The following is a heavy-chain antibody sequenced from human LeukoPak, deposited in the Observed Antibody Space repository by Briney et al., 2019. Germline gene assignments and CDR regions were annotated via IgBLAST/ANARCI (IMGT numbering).Heavy chain of an antibody. V-gene: IGHV1-69*13. CDR2: IIPIFGTA. J-gene: IGHJ4*02. CDR3: ARADTAMVYFDY. D-gene: IGHD5-18*01. CDR1: GGTFSSYA. Sequence: SVKVSCKASGGTFSSYAISWVRQAPGQGLEWMGGIIPIFGTANYAQKFQGRVTITADESTSTAYMELSSLRPEDTAVYYCARADTAMVYFDYWGQGTLDTVSS.